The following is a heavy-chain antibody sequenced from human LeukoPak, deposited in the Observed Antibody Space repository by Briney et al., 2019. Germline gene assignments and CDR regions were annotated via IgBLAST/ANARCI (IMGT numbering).Heavy chain of an antibody. CDR1: GFTFSSYA. D-gene: IGHD1-26*01. CDR3: ARGSGSYPAHY. CDR2: ISYDGSNK. J-gene: IGHJ4*02. Sequence: GGSLRLSCAASGFTFSSYAMHWVRQAPGKGLEWVAVISYDGSNKYYADSVKGRFTISRDNSKNTLYLQMNSLRAEDTAVYYCARGSGSYPAHYWGQGTLVTVSS. V-gene: IGHV3-30*04.